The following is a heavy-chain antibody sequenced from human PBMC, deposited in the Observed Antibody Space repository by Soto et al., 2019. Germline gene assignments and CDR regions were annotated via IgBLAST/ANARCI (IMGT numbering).Heavy chain of an antibody. Sequence: QVQLVQSGAEVKKPGASVKVSCKASGYTFTNYGINWVRQAPGQGLEWMGWISASNGNTNYAQRVQGRVTMTTDTPTSTAYMELRSLRSDDTAVYYCARSQSGDYEGCGYWGQGTLVTVSS. CDR2: ISASNGNT. V-gene: IGHV1-18*01. CDR1: GYTFTNYG. CDR3: ARSQSGDYEGCGY. J-gene: IGHJ4*02. D-gene: IGHD4-17*01.